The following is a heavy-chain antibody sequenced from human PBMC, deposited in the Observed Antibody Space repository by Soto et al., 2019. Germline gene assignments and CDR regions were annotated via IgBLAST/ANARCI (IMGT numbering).Heavy chain of an antibody. CDR1: GFTFSSYA. CDR2: ISGSGGST. J-gene: IGHJ4*02. D-gene: IGHD3-9*01. V-gene: IGHV3-23*01. CDR3: ANAASVLTGYYLPWNY. Sequence: EVQLLESGGGLVQPGGSLRLSCAASGFTFSSYAMSWVRQAPGKGLEWVSAISGSGGSTYYADSVKGRFTTSRDNSKNTLYLQMNSLRAEDTAVYYCANAASVLTGYYLPWNYWGQGTLVTVSS.